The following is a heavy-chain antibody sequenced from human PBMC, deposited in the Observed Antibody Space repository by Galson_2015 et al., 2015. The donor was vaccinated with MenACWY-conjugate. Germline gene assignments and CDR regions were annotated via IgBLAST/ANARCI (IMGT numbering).Heavy chain of an antibody. J-gene: IGHJ6*02. D-gene: IGHD3-16*01. CDR1: GYTFSDSG. CDR2: ISASTGNT. V-gene: IGHV1-18*01. Sequence: SVKVSCKASGYTFSDSGVTWVRQAPGQGLEWMGWISASTGNTNYEQKFYGRVTMTTDTSTNTAFMELRSLRSDDTAVYFCARASTGLSSRFLDGWGQGTTVTVS. CDR3: ARASTGLSSRFLDG.